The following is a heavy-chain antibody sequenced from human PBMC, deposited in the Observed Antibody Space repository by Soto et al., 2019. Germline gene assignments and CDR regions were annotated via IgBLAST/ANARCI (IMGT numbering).Heavy chain of an antibody. CDR2: ISSGRSSI. CDR3: ARALDFWSAYFDY. CDR1: GFSFSSYS. J-gene: IGHJ4*02. V-gene: IGHV3-48*01. Sequence: GGSLRLSCAASGFSFSSYSMNWVRQAPGKGLEWVAVISSGRSSIYYADSVKGRFTISRDNAKNTLYLQMNSLRTEDTAVYYCARALDFWSAYFDYWGQGSLVTVSS. D-gene: IGHD3-3*01.